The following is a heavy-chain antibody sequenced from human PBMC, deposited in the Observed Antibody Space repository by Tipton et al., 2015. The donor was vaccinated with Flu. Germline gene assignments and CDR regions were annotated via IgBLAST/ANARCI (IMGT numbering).Heavy chain of an antibody. CDR3: ARMEWTVTTPRYFDL. V-gene: IGHV4-39*07. Sequence: GLVKPSETLSLTCGVSGDSITSSNYYWGWIRQPPGKGLEWIGNTFHSGNTYLNPSLKSRVTISIDTSKNEFSLKLSSLTAADTAVYYCARMEWTVTTPRYFDLWGRGTLVTVSS. CDR1: GDSITSSNYY. CDR2: TFHSGNT. J-gene: IGHJ2*01. D-gene: IGHD4-17*01.